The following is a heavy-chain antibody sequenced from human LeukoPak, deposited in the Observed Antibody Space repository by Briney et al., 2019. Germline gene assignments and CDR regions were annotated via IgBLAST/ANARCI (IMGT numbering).Heavy chain of an antibody. CDR2: ISSTSSYI. CDR1: GFTFSSFS. CDR3: AREGIAAVGPYYYYYMDV. J-gene: IGHJ6*03. Sequence: GGSLRLSCAASGFTFSSFSMNWVRQAPGKGLEWVSSISSTSSYIYYADSLKGRFTISRDKDKNSVYLQMNSLRAEDTAVYYCAREGIAAVGPYYYYYMDVWGKGTTVTVSS. V-gene: IGHV3-21*01. D-gene: IGHD6-13*01.